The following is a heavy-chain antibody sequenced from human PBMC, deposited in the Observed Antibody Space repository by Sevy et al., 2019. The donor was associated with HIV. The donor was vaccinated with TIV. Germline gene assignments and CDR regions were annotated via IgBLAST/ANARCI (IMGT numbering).Heavy chain of an antibody. J-gene: IGHJ6*03. CDR1: GFTFSSYD. Sequence: GGSLRLSCAASGFTFSSYDTSWVRQAPGKGLEWVSAISGSGGSTYYADSVKGRFTISRDNSKNTLYLQMNSLRAEDTAVYYCAKEKYYYYYMDVWGKGTTVTVSS. CDR2: ISGSGGST. V-gene: IGHV3-23*01. CDR3: AKEKYYYYYMDV.